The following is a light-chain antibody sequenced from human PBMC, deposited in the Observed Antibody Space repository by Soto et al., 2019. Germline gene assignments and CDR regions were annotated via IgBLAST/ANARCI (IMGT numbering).Light chain of an antibody. J-gene: IGKJ1*01. CDR1: QSVSSY. V-gene: IGKV3-11*01. Sequence: EIVLTQSPATLSLSPWERATLSCMASQSVSSYLAWYQQKPGQAPRLLIYDASNRATGIPARFSGSGSGTDFSLTISRLEPEDFAVYYCQQYGNSPETFGQGTKVDIK. CDR2: DAS. CDR3: QQYGNSPET.